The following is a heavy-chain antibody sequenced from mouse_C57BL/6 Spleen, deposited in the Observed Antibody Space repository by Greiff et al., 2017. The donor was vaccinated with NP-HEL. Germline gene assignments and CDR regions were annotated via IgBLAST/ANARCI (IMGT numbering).Heavy chain of an antibody. V-gene: IGHV14-4*01. Sequence: VHVKQSGAELVRPGASVKLSCTASGFNIKDDYMHWVKQRPEQGLEWIGWIDPENGDTEYASKFQGKATITADTSSNTAYLQLSSLTSEDTAVYYCTFYYGYDGGAWFAYWGQGTLVTVSA. CDR2: IDPENGDT. CDR1: GFNIKDDY. J-gene: IGHJ3*01. D-gene: IGHD2-2*01. CDR3: TFYYGYDGGAWFAY.